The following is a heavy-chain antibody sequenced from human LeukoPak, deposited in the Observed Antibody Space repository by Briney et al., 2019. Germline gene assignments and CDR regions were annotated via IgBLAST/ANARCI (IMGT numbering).Heavy chain of an antibody. CDR1: GYSFTSYW. V-gene: IGHV5-51*01. Sequence: GESLKTSCKGSGYSFTSYWIGWVRQMPGKGLEWMGIIYPGDSDTRYSPSFQGQVTISADKSISTAYLQWSSLMASDTAMYYCARDHVDTAMDYDAFDIWGQGTMVTVSS. CDR2: IYPGDSDT. J-gene: IGHJ3*02. CDR3: ARDHVDTAMDYDAFDI. D-gene: IGHD5-18*01.